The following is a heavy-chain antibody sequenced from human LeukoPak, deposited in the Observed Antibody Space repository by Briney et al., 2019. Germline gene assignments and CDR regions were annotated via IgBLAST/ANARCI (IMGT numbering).Heavy chain of an antibody. V-gene: IGHV3-30-3*01. Sequence: GGSLRLSCAASGFTFSGSAMHWVRQAPGKGLEWVALISYEGSNKYYADSVKGRFTISRDNSKNTLYPEVNSLRAEDTAVYYCAKVSADNRHAIGFFFDSWGQGTLVTVSS. CDR1: GFTFSGSA. J-gene: IGHJ4*02. CDR2: ISYEGSNK. CDR3: AKVSADNRHAIGFFFDS. D-gene: IGHD1-1*01.